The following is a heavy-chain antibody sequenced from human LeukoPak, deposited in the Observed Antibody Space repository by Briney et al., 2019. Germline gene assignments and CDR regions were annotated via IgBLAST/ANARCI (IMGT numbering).Heavy chain of an antibody. CDR1: GFTFSSYA. CDR3: AQTGTTAPYFDY. D-gene: IGHD1-7*01. Sequence: GGSLRLSCAASGFTFSSYAMSWVRQAPGKGLEWVSAIRGSGGSTYYADSVKGRFTISRDNSKNTLYLQMNSLRAEDTVVYYCAQTGTTAPYFDYWGQGTLVTVSS. V-gene: IGHV3-23*01. J-gene: IGHJ4*02. CDR2: IRGSGGST.